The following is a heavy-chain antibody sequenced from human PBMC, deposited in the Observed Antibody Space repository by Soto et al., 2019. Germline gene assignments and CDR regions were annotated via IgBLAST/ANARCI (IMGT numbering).Heavy chain of an antibody. V-gene: IGHV4-59*01. J-gene: IGHJ4*02. D-gene: IGHD2-21*01. Sequence: SETQSLTCTVSGGSISSYYWSWIRQPPGKGLEWIGYIYYSGSTNYNPSLKSRVTISVDTSKNQFSLKLSSVTAADTAVYYCARLWGWYFDYWGQGTLVTVSS. CDR1: GGSISSYY. CDR2: IYYSGST. CDR3: ARLWGWYFDY.